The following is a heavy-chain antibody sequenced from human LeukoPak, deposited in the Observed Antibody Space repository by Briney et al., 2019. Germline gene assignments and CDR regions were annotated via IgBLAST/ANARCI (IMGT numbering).Heavy chain of an antibody. J-gene: IGHJ6*02. V-gene: IGHV4-59*01. CDR3: ARVMRIPAAIRDYYYGMDV. Sequence: SETLSLTCTVSGGSISSYYWSWIRQPPGKGLEWIGYIYYSGSTNYNPSLKGRVTISVDTSKNQFSLKLSSVTAADTAVYYCARVMRIPAAIRDYYYGMDVWGQGTTVTVSS. CDR2: IYYSGST. CDR1: GGSISSYY. D-gene: IGHD2-2*02.